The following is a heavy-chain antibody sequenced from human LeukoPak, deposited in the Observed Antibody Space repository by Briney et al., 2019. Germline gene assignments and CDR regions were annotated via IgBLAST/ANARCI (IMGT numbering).Heavy chain of an antibody. D-gene: IGHD6-13*01. V-gene: IGHV3-9*01. J-gene: IGHJ4*02. CDR2: ISWNSGSI. CDR3: AKEHLASIAAAGTGFVY. CDR1: GFTFDDCA. Sequence: GRSLRLSCAASGFTFDDCAMHWVRQAPGKGLEWVSGISWNSGSIGYADSVKGRFTISRDNAKNSLYLQMNSLRAEDTALDYCAKEHLASIAAAGTGFVYWGQGTLVTVSS.